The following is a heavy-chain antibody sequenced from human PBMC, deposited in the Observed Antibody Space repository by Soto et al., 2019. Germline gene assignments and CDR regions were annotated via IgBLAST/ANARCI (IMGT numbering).Heavy chain of an antibody. CDR3: TTLDHYCSSTSCYVYDY. J-gene: IGHJ4*02. D-gene: IGHD2-2*01. V-gene: IGHV3-15*01. CDR1: GFTFSNAW. Sequence: GGSLRLSCAASGFTFSNAWMSWVRQAPGKGLEWVGRIKSKTDGGTTDYAAPVKGRFTISRDDSKNTLYLQMNSLKTEDTAVYYCTTLDHYCSSTSCYVYDYWGQGTLVTVSS. CDR2: IKSKTDGGTT.